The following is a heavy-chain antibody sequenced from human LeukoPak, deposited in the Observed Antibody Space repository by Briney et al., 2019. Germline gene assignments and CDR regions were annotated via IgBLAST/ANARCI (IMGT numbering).Heavy chain of an antibody. CDR1: GGSFSGYY. CDR3: ARGRGGIAARRGGEYYYYYYMDV. Sequence: SETLSLTCAVYGGSFSGYYWSWIRQPPGKGLEWIGEINHSGSTNYNPSLKSRVTISVDTSKNQFSLKLRSVTAADTAVDYCARGRGGIAARRGGEYYYYYYMDVWGKGTTVTVSS. J-gene: IGHJ6*03. CDR2: INHSGST. V-gene: IGHV4-34*01. D-gene: IGHD6-25*01.